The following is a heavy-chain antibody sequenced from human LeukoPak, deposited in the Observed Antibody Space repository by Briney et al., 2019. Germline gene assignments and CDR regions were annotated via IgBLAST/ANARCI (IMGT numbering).Heavy chain of an antibody. CDR2: IRGSGTTT. CDR3: ARDEGWFDP. J-gene: IGHJ5*02. Sequence: PGGSLRLSCAASGFTFSSYAMSWVRQAPGKGLEWVSGIRGSGTTTYYADSVKGRFTVSRDNSKSTVYLQMNSLRPEDTAVYYCARDEGWFDPWGQGTLVTVSS. CDR1: GFTFSSYA. V-gene: IGHV3-23*01.